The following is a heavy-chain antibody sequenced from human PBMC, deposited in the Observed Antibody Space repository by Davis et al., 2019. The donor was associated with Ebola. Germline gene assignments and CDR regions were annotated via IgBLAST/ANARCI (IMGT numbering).Heavy chain of an antibody. Sequence: GGSLRLSCAASGFTFSSYGMHWVRQAPGKGLEWVSAISGSGGSTYYADSVKGRFTISRDNSKNTLYLQMNSLRAEDTAVYYCARGYGSGSYYYYGMDVWGQGTTVTVSS. V-gene: IGHV3-23*01. CDR3: ARGYGSGSYYYYGMDV. D-gene: IGHD3-10*01. J-gene: IGHJ6*02. CDR2: ISGSGGST. CDR1: GFTFSSYG.